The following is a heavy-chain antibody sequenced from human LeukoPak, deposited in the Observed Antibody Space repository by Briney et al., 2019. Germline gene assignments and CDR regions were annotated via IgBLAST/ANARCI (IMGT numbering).Heavy chain of an antibody. CDR3: ARDRMADLYYFDY. CDR1: GFTFSSYG. D-gene: IGHD2-8*01. Sequence: GGSPRLSCAASGFTFSSYGMHWVRQAPGKGLEWVAVIWYDGSNKYYADSVKGRFTISRDNSKNTLYLQMNSLRAEDTAVYYCARDRMADLYYFDYWGQGTLVTVSS. CDR2: IWYDGSNK. J-gene: IGHJ4*02. V-gene: IGHV3-33*01.